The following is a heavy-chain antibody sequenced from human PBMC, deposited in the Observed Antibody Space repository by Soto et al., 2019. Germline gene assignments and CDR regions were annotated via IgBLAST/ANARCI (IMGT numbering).Heavy chain of an antibody. J-gene: IGHJ4*02. D-gene: IGHD5-12*01. CDR1: GVSISSSSYY. Sequence: QLRLQESGPGLVKPSETLSLTCAVSGVSISSSSYYWGWIRQPPGKGLEWIGNIYYSGRTYYNPYRKSRVTISVDTSKNQFSLKLSSVTAADTALYYCVRLNGRNVVANWGQGTLVTVSS. V-gene: IGHV4-39*07. CDR2: IYYSGRT. CDR3: VRLNGRNVVAN.